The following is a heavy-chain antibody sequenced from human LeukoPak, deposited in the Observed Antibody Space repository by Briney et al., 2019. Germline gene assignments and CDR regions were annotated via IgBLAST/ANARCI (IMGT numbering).Heavy chain of an antibody. CDR3: ARGKWYITMVRGVIHDDI. Sequence: GGSLRLSCAASGFTFSSYGMHWVRQAPGKGLEWVAFIRYDGSNKYYADSVKGRFTISRDNSKNTLYLQMNSLRAEDTAVYYCARGKWYITMVRGVIHDDIWGQGTMVTASS. CDR2: IRYDGSNK. CDR1: GFTFSSYG. V-gene: IGHV3-30*02. D-gene: IGHD3-10*01. J-gene: IGHJ3*02.